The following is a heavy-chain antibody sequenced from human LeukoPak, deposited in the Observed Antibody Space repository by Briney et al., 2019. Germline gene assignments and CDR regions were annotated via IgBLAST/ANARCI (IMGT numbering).Heavy chain of an antibody. J-gene: IGHJ5*02. CDR1: GFTVSTDY. V-gene: IGHV3-53*01. CDR3: ARGGAAAGFDP. Sequence: GGSLRLSCAASGFTVSTDYMNWVRQAPGKGLEWASIIYSAGHTYYADSVKGRFAISRDNSKNTLYLQMNSLRADDTAVYYCARGGAAAGFDPWGQGTLVTVSS. D-gene: IGHD6-13*01. CDR2: IYSAGHT.